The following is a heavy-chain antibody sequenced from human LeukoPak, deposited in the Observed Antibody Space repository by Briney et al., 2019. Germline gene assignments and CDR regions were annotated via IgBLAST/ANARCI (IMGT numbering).Heavy chain of an antibody. CDR2: IYHTGST. CDR3: ARSGRFLESGYYYYYYMDV. Sequence: SETLSLTCTISGGSVSDYYWSWIRQSPGKGLEWIGYIYHTGSTSYSPSLKSRVTISVDTSKNQFSLKLSSVTAADTAVYYCARSGRFLESGYYYYYYMDVWGKGTTVTVSS. V-gene: IGHV4-59*02. CDR1: GGSVSDYY. D-gene: IGHD3-3*01. J-gene: IGHJ6*03.